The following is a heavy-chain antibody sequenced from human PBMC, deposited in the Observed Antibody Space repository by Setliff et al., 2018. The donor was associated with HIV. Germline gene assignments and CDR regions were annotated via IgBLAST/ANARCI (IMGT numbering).Heavy chain of an antibody. Sequence: GASVKVSCKASGGTFSSYAINWVRQAPGQGLEWMGGIIPMFGTAHYAQKSQGRVTITADESTTTAYMELSSLRSEDTAVFYCARGGSGYYDFWSGSSAFEYWGQGTLVTVSS. CDR3: ARGGSGYYDFWSGSSAFEY. D-gene: IGHD3-3*01. V-gene: IGHV1-69*13. CDR1: GGTFSSYA. CDR2: IIPMFGTA. J-gene: IGHJ4*02.